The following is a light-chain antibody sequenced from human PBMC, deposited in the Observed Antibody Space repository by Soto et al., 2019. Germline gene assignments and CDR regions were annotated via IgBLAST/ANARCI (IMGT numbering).Light chain of an antibody. Sequence: QSVLTQPPSVSGSPGQSVTISCTGTSSDVGSYNRVSWYQQPPGTAPKLMIYEVNNRPSGAPDRFSGSKSGNTASLTISGLQAEDEADYYCGTWDSSLSVHVFGTGTKVTVL. V-gene: IGLV2-18*02. CDR2: EVN. J-gene: IGLJ1*01. CDR1: SSDVGSYNR. CDR3: GTWDSSLSVHV.